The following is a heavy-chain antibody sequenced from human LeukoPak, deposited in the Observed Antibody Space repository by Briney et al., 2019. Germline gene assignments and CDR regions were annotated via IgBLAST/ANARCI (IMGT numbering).Heavy chain of an antibody. Sequence: PSETLSLTCTVSGGSISSYYWSWIRQPAGKGLEWIGRIYTSGSTNYNPSLKSRVTMSVDTSKNQFSLKLSSVTAADTAVYYCASLIATTGYSSSWSGIDYWGQGTLVTVSS. CDR3: ASLIATTGYSSSWSGIDY. J-gene: IGHJ4*02. CDR2: IYTSGST. D-gene: IGHD6-13*01. V-gene: IGHV4-4*07. CDR1: GGSISSYY.